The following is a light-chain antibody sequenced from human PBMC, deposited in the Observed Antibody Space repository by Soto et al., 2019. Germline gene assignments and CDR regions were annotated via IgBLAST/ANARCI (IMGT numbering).Light chain of an antibody. Sequence: EIVLTQSPATLSLSPGGRATLTCRASQSVGSNFAWYLQKPGQAPRLLIYDAFNRATGIPDRFSGSGSGTDFTLIISSLEPEDFAVYYCQQRGDWPRTFGQGTKVEI. V-gene: IGKV3-11*01. CDR1: QSVGSN. CDR2: DAF. CDR3: QQRGDWPRT. J-gene: IGKJ2*01.